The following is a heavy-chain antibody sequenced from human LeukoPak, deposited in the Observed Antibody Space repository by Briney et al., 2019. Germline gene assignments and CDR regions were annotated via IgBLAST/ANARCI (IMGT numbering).Heavy chain of an antibody. CDR2: IYTSGST. CDR1: GGSISSYY. CDR3: ARHRGYCSGGSCFTWWFDP. J-gene: IGHJ5*02. V-gene: IGHV4-4*07. Sequence: SETLSLTCTVSGGSISSYYWSWIRQPAGKGLEWIGRIYTSGSTNYNPSLKSRVTISVDTSKNQFSLKLSSVTAADTAVYYCARHRGYCSGGSCFTWWFDPWGQGTLVTVSS. D-gene: IGHD2-15*01.